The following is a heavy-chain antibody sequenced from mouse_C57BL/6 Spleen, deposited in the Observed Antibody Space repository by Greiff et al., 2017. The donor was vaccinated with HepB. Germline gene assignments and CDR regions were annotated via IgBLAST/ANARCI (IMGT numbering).Heavy chain of an antibody. Sequence: QVQLQQSGPELVKPGASVKISCKASGYAFSSSWMNWVKQRPGKGLEWIGRIYPGDGDTNYNGKFKGKATLTADKSSSTAYMQLSSLTSEDSAVYFCARSSLIYDGYYFYAMDYWGQGTSVTVSS. D-gene: IGHD2-3*01. CDR3: ARSSLIYDGYYFYAMDY. J-gene: IGHJ4*01. CDR2: IYPGDGDT. CDR1: GYAFSSSW. V-gene: IGHV1-82*01.